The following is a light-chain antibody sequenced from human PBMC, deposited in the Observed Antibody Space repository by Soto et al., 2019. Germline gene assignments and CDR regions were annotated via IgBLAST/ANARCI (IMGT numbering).Light chain of an antibody. V-gene: IGKV3-15*01. CDR2: GAS. J-gene: IGKJ1*01. CDR1: QSVSSN. CDR3: QQYNNWPGT. Sequence: EIVMTQSPATLSVSPGERATLSCRASQSVSSNLPWYQQKPGQAPRLLIYGASTRATGIPARFSGSGSGTEFTLTISSLQSEDFAVYYCQQYNNWPGTFGQGTKVDNK.